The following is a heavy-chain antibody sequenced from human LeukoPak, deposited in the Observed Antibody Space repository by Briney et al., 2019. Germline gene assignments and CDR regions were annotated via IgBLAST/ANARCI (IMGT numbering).Heavy chain of an antibody. CDR3: ARYLTGDTVFGLDSWYFDL. D-gene: IGHD5/OR15-5a*01. V-gene: IGHV4-39*07. CDR1: GGSISSSSYY. CDR2: IYYSGST. J-gene: IGHJ2*01. Sequence: PSETLSLTCTVSGGSISSSSYYWGWIRQPPGKGLEWIGSIYYSGSTYYNPSLKSRVTISVDTSKNQFSLKLSSVTAADTAVYYCARYLTGDTVFGLDSWYFDLWGRGTLVTVSS.